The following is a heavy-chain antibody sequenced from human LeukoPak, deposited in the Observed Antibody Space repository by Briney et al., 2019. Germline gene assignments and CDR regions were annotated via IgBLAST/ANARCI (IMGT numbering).Heavy chain of an antibody. CDR1: GYTFTSYY. D-gene: IGHD3-22*01. V-gene: IGHV1-46*01. Sequence: GASVKVSCKASGYTFTSYYMHWVRQAPGQGLEWMGIINPSGGSTSYAQKFQGRVTMTRDTSTSTAYMELSSLRSEDTAVYYCARLRYYDSSGYYGFDPWGQGTLVTVSS. CDR3: ARLRYYDSSGYYGFDP. CDR2: INPSGGST. J-gene: IGHJ5*02.